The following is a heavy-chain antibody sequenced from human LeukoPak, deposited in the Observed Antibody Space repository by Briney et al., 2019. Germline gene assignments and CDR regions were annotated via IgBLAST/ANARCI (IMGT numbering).Heavy chain of an antibody. CDR3: ARDFLRGAPDYLDL. V-gene: IGHV3-30*04. CDR2: IGYDGVNK. CDR1: GFTFSSYP. D-gene: IGHD3-10*01. Sequence: PGGSLRLSCTASGFTFSSYPFHWVRQAPGKGLQWEAVIGYDGVNKFYTDSVKGRFTISRDDSKSTLYLQMDSLRADDTAVYYCARDFLRGAPDYLDLWGQGTLATVSS. J-gene: IGHJ4*02.